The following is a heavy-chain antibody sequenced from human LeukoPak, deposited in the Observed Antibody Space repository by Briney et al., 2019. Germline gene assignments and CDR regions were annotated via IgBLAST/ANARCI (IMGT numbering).Heavy chain of an antibody. Sequence: GGSLRLSCAASGFTFSSYWMSWVRQAPGKGLEWVANIKQDGSEKYYVDSVEGRFTISRDNSKNTLYLQMNSLRAEDTAVYYCARGGHRHFDPWGQGTLVTVSS. CDR3: ARGGHRHFDP. J-gene: IGHJ5*02. D-gene: IGHD2-15*01. V-gene: IGHV3-7*01. CDR1: GFTFSSYW. CDR2: IKQDGSEK.